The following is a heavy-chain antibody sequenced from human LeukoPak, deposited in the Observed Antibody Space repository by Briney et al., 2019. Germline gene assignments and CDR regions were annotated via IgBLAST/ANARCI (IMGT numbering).Heavy chain of an antibody. CDR2: IKQDGSEK. Sequence: PGGSLRLSFAASGFTFSSYWMSWVRQAPGKGLEWVANIKQDGSEKYYVDSVKGRFTISRDNAKNSLYLQMNSLRAEDTAVYYCGGSGYPYYYYYMDVWGKGTTVTVSS. CDR1: GFTFSSYW. J-gene: IGHJ6*03. V-gene: IGHV3-7*01. CDR3: GGSGYPYYYYYMDV. D-gene: IGHD3-3*01.